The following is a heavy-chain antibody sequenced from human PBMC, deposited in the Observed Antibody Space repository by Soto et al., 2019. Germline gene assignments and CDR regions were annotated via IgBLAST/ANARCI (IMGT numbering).Heavy chain of an antibody. D-gene: IGHD3-16*01. V-gene: IGHV3-74*01. J-gene: IGHJ4*02. CDR1: GFTFSSYW. Sequence: EVQLVESGGALVQPGGSLRLSCAASGFTFSSYWMHWVRQGPGKGLVWVSRIKGDGTRTNYADSVRGRFTVSRDNAKNTLYLQINSLTAEDTAVYYCARGNLTSFDMVDYWGQGTLVTASS. CDR3: ARGNLTSFDMVDY. CDR2: IKGDGTRT.